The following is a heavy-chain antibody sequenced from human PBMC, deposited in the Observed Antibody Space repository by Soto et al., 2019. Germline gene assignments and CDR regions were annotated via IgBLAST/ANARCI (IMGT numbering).Heavy chain of an antibody. D-gene: IGHD5-18*01. CDR2: IYSGGST. V-gene: IGHV3-53*01. CDR3: ARVLADTAMVTGPFDY. CDR1: GFTVSSNY. Sequence: GGSLRLSCAASGFTVSSNYMSWVRQAPGKGLEWVSVIYSGGSTYYADSEKGRFTISRVNSKNTLYLQMNSLRAEDTAVDYCARVLADTAMVTGPFDYWGQGTLVTVSS. J-gene: IGHJ4*02.